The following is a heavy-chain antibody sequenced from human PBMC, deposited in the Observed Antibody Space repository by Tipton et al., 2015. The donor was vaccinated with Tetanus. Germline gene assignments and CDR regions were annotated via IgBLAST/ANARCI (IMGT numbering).Heavy chain of an antibody. D-gene: IGHD3-22*01. Sequence: LRLSCAATGFPFGEYYMTWVRQAPGKGLEWIGEVHPRGSTNYNPSLKSRVTISLDTSKTHFYLNLSSVTAADTAVYYCARGAYSYDSSGYYHLLDPWGQGTLVTVSS. CDR3: ARGAYSYDSSGYYHLLDP. CDR1: GFPFGEYY. V-gene: IGHV4-34*01. J-gene: IGHJ5*02. CDR2: VHPRGST.